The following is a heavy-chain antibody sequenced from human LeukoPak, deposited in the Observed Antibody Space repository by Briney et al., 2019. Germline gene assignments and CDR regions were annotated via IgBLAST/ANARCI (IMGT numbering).Heavy chain of an antibody. CDR2: IIPIFGTA. V-gene: IGHV1-69*13. CDR3: AREGDYYGSGSYYNVWFDP. D-gene: IGHD3-10*01. Sequence: SVTVSCTASGGTFSSYAISWVRQAPGQGLEWMGGIIPIFGTANYAQKFQGRVTITADESTSTAYMELSSLRSEDTAVYYCAREGDYYGSGSYYNVWFDPWGQGTLVTVSS. CDR1: GGTFSSYA. J-gene: IGHJ5*02.